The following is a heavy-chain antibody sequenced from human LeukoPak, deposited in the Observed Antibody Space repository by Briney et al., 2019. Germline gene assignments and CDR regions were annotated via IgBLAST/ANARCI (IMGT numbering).Heavy chain of an antibody. CDR2: IWYDGSNK. CDR1: GFTFSSYG. J-gene: IGHJ6*03. CDR3: AKAESYYYYMDV. V-gene: IGHV3-33*06. Sequence: GRSLRLSCAASGFTFSSYGMHWVRQAPGKGLEWVAVIWYDGSNKYYADSVKGRFTISRDNSKNTLYLQMYSLRAEDTAVYYCAKAESYYYYMDVWGKGTTVTVSS. D-gene: IGHD3-10*01.